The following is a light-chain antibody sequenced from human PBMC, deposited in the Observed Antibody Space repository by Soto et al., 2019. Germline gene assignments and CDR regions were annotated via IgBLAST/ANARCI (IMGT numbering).Light chain of an antibody. CDR2: GAS. Sequence: EIVLTHSPGTLSLSPVERATLSYLPSHSVSSTYLAWYLQRPGQAPRLHIYGASSRATGIPDRFSGSGSGTEFTLTISSLQPDDFATYYCQHYNSYSEAFGQGTKV. J-gene: IGKJ1*01. CDR1: HSVSSTY. V-gene: IGKV3-20*01. CDR3: QHYNSYSEA.